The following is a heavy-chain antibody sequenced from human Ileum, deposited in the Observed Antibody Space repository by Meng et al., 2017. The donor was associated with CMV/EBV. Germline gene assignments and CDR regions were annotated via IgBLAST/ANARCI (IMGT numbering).Heavy chain of an antibody. CDR2: IYPGDSDT. J-gene: IGHJ4*02. Sequence: GGSLRLSCKGSGYSFTSYWIGWVRQMPGKGLEWMGIIYPGDSDTRYSPSFQGQVTISADKSISTAYLQWSSLKASDTAMYYCARLGITGSAVGGQFDYWGQGTLVTVSS. CDR3: ARLGITGSAVGGQFDY. V-gene: IGHV5-51*01. CDR1: GYSFTSYW. D-gene: IGHD1-20*01.